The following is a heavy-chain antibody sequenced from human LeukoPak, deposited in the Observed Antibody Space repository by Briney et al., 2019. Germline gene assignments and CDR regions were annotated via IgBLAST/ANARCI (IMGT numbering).Heavy chain of an antibody. V-gene: IGHV3-7*01. Sequence: GGALRLSCAASGFTFSNYWMSGVRQAPGKGREWVANIKQDGSEKYYVNSVKGRFTISRDNAKNSLYLQMNSLRAEDTAIYFCAREDDWNYEDYWGQGTLVTVSS. CDR1: GFTFSNYW. CDR3: AREDDWNYEDY. CDR2: IKQDGSEK. J-gene: IGHJ4*02. D-gene: IGHD1-7*01.